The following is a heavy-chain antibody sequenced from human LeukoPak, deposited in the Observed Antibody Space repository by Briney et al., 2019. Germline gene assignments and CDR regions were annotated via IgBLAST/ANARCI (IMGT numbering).Heavy chain of an antibody. Sequence: SETLSLTCAVYGGSFSGYYWNWIRQPPGKGLEWIGEINHSGSTNYNPSLKSRVTISVDTSKNQFSLKLSSVTAADTAVYYCARVFPQNPYGDYAGWGQGTLVTVSS. CDR1: GGSFSGYY. V-gene: IGHV4-34*01. CDR3: ARVFPQNPYGDYAG. D-gene: IGHD4-17*01. J-gene: IGHJ4*02. CDR2: INHSGST.